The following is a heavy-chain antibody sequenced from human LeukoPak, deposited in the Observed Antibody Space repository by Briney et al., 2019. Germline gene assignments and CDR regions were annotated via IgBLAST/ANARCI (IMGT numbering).Heavy chain of an antibody. CDR3: ARDGSSPSTYDFWSGYYRF. CDR2: INPSGGST. Sequence: ASVKVSCKASGYTFTGYYMHWVRQAPGQGLEWMGIINPSGGSTSYAQKFQGRVTMTRDTSTSTVYMELSSLRSEDTAVYYCARDGSSPSTYDFWSGYYRFWGQGTLVTVSS. J-gene: IGHJ4*02. V-gene: IGHV1-46*01. D-gene: IGHD3-3*01. CDR1: GYTFTGYY.